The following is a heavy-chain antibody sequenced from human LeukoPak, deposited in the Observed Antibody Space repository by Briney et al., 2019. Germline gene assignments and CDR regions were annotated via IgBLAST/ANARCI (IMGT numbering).Heavy chain of an antibody. Sequence: ASVKVSCKVSGYTLTELSMHWVRQAPGKGLEWMGGFDPEDGETIYAQKFQGRVTITADISTTTVYMDLNSLRSEDTAVYYCAAMYTVREVIIGDDYWGQGTLVTVSS. D-gene: IGHD3-10*01. CDR1: GYTLTELS. V-gene: IGHV1-24*01. CDR2: FDPEDGET. CDR3: AAMYTVREVIIGDDY. J-gene: IGHJ4*02.